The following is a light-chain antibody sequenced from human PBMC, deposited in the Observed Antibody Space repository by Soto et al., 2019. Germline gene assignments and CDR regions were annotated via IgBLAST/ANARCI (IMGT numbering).Light chain of an antibody. CDR3: QQYSSLWT. CDR2: GAP. V-gene: IGKV3-20*01. J-gene: IGKJ1*01. CDR1: QSVSNNY. Sequence: EIVLTQSPGTLSLSPGERATLSCRTSQSVSNNYLAWYQQKPGQAPRLLIYGAPSRATGIPDRFSGSGSGTDFTLSISRLEPEDFAVYYRQQYSSLWTFGQGTKVDIK.